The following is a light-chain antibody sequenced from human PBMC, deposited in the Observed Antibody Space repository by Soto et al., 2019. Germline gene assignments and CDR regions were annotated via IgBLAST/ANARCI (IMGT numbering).Light chain of an antibody. CDR1: SSDVGGYNY. J-gene: IGLJ2*01. V-gene: IGLV2-14*03. Sequence: QSALTQPASVSGSPGQSITISCTGTSSDVGGYNYVSWYQHHPGEAPKLMIYDVSNRPSGVSNRFSGSKSGNTASLTISGLQAEDEADYYCSSYTSSSTLDVLFGGGTQLTVL. CDR3: SSYTSSSTLDVL. CDR2: DVS.